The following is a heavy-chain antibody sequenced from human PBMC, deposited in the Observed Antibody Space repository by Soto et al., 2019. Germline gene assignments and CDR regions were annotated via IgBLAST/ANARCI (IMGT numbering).Heavy chain of an antibody. CDR3: ARDGAYCSGTGCRDYYHYMDV. Sequence: EVQLVESGGGLVKPGGSLRLSCAASGFSFTDYSMNWGRQAPGKGLEWVSSISGSSSYIYYADSLKGRFTVSRDNAERSLFLQMNSLRAEDTAVYYCARDGAYCSGTGCRDYYHYMDVWGKGTTVTVSS. D-gene: IGHD2-2*01. J-gene: IGHJ6*03. CDR2: ISGSSSYI. CDR1: GFSFTDYS. V-gene: IGHV3-21*01.